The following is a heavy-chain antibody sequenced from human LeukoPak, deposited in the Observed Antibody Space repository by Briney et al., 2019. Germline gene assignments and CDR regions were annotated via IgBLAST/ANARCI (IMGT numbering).Heavy chain of an antibody. D-gene: IGHD3-10*01. CDR1: GGSISSGGYY. CDR2: IYYSGST. CDR3: ARDTYYYGSGSSSGRYYYYMDV. J-gene: IGHJ6*03. Sequence: PSETLSLTCTVSGGSISSGGYYWSWIRQHPGKGLEWIGYIYYSGSTYYNPSLKSLVTISVDTSKNQFSLKLTSVTAADTAVYYCARDTYYYGSGSSSGRYYYYMDVWGKGTTVTVSS. V-gene: IGHV4-31*01.